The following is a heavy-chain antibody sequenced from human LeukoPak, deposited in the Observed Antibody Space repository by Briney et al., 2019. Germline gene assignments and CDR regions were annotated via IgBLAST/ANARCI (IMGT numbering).Heavy chain of an antibody. J-gene: IGHJ3*02. CDR2: IYYSGST. CDR3: ARGGLISLANTPLGAFDI. V-gene: IGHV4-39*01. D-gene: IGHD3/OR15-3a*01. CDR1: GGSISSSSYY. Sequence: PSETLSLTCIVSGGSISSSSYYWGWIRQPPGKGLEWIGSIYYSGSTYHNPSLKSRVTISVDTSKNQFSLQLNSVTPEDTAIYYCARGGLISLANTPLGAFDIWGQGTMVSVSS.